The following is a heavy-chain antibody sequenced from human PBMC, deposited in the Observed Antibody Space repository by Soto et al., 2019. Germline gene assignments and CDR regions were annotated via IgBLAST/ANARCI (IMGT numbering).Heavy chain of an antibody. Sequence: QVQLVQSGAEVKKPGSSVKVSCKASGGTFSSYAISWVRQAPGQGLEWMGGIIPIFGTANYAQKFQGRVTITADESTSTAYMELSSLRSEDTAVHYCAFLPSLYSSSSLHFDYWGQGTLVTVSS. D-gene: IGHD6-6*01. V-gene: IGHV1-69*01. CDR3: AFLPSLYSSSSLHFDY. J-gene: IGHJ4*02. CDR1: GGTFSSYA. CDR2: IIPIFGTA.